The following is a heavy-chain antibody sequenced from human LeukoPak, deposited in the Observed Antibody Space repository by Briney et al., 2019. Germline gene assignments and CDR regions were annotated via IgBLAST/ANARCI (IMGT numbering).Heavy chain of an antibody. CDR1: GFTFSSYE. CDR3: ARDRYDSRGCAIDY. CDR2: ISNSGSSI. Sequence: GGSLRLSCAASGFTFSSYEMNWVRQAPGKGLEWVSYISNSGSSIFYADSVKGRFTISRDNAKNSLFLQMSSLRAEDTAVYYCARDRYDSRGCAIDYWGQGTLVTVPS. V-gene: IGHV3-48*03. J-gene: IGHJ4*02. D-gene: IGHD3-22*01.